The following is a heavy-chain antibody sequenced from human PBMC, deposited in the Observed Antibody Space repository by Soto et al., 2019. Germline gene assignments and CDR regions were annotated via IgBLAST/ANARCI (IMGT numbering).Heavy chain of an antibody. J-gene: IGHJ4*02. Sequence: PGGSLRLSCAASGFAFSTYALSWVRQAPGKGLEWVGRTRNKANSYTTEYAASVKGRFTISRDDSKNSLYLQMNSLKTEDTAVYYCAVYRASSAYWGQGTLVTVSS. D-gene: IGHD6-19*01. CDR1: GFAFSTYA. CDR2: TRNKANSYTT. V-gene: IGHV3-72*01. CDR3: AVYRASSAY.